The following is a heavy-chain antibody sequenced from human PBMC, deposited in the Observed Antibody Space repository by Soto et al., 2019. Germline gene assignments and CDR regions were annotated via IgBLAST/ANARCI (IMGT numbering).Heavy chain of an antibody. Sequence: GGSLRLSCAASGLVFTNAQMHWVRQAPGKGLEWLSYISGRSTTIYYADSVKGRFTISRDNAKNSLYLQMNSLRVEDTAVYYCARGAPSQEIWGQGTMVPVSS. J-gene: IGHJ3*02. CDR2: ISGRSTTI. V-gene: IGHV3-48*01. CDR3: ARGAPSQEI. CDR1: GLVFTNAQ.